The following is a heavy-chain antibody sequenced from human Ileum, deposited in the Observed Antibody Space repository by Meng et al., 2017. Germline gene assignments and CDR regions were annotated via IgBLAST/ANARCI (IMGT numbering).Heavy chain of an antibody. CDR2: IHHSGSI. Sequence: QLQQWGAGRLKASETLSLPCGGYGGSLNGDYCTWIRQPPGEGLEWIGEIHHSGSITYNPSLESRVTISMDTSKKQFSLKLHSVTAADTAVYYCARGDIAARCQHWGQGTLVTVSS. V-gene: IGHV4-34*01. CDR1: GGSLNGDY. D-gene: IGHD6-6*01. CDR3: ARGDIAARCQH. J-gene: IGHJ1*01.